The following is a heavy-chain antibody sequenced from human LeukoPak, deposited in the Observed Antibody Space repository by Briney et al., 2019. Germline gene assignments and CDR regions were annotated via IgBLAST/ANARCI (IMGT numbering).Heavy chain of an antibody. Sequence: SVKVSCKASGGTFISYAISWVRQAPGQGLEWMGGIIPIFGTANYAQKFQGRVTITADKSTSTAYMELSSLRSEDTAVYYCARDLSIVGATTEGAYWGQGTLVTVSS. CDR1: GGTFISYA. CDR2: IIPIFGTA. J-gene: IGHJ4*02. D-gene: IGHD1-26*01. V-gene: IGHV1-69*06. CDR3: ARDLSIVGATTEGAY.